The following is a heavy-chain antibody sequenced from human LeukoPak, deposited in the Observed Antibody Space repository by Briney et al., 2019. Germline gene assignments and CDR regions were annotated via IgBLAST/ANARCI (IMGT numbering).Heavy chain of an antibody. J-gene: IGHJ5*02. Sequence: SETLSLTCTVSGGSISSGDYYWSWIRQPPGKGLEWIGYIYYSGSTYYNPSLKSRVTMSVDTSKNQFSLKLSSVTAAETAVYYCARGVIFYDYVWGSYNWFDPWGQGTLVTVSS. CDR3: ARGVIFYDYVWGSYNWFDP. D-gene: IGHD3-16*01. V-gene: IGHV4-30-4*08. CDR2: IYYSGST. CDR1: GGSISSGDYY.